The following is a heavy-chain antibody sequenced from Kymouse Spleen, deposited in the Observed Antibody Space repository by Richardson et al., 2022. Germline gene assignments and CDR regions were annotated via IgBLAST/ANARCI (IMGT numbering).Heavy chain of an antibody. CDR1: GFTFSSYG. Sequence: QVQLVESGGGVVQPGRSLRLSCAASGFTFSSYGMHWVRQAPGKGLEWVAVIWYDGSNKYYADSVKGRFTISRDNSKNTLYLQMNSLRAEDTAVYYCAREYSSSSSWFDPWGQGTLVTVSS. D-gene: IGHD6-6*01. J-gene: IGHJ5*02. CDR2: IWYDGSNK. CDR3: AREYSSSSSWFDP. V-gene: IGHV3-33*01.